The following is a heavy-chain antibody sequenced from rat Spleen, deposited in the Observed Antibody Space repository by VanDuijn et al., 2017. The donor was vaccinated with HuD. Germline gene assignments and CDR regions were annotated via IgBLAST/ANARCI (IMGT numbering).Heavy chain of an antibody. CDR1: GFTFSDYG. Sequence: EVQLVETGGGLVQPGRSLKLSCVASGFTFSDYGMAWVLQAPTKGLEWVASISYDGSSTYYRDSVKGRFTVSRDNAKSTLYLQMESLRSEDTATYHCVRDMSRTIAAKSYWYFDFWGPGTMVTVSS. CDR3: VRDMSRTIAAKSYWYFDF. D-gene: IGHD1-2*01. CDR2: ISYDGSST. V-gene: IGHV5-29*01. J-gene: IGHJ1*01.